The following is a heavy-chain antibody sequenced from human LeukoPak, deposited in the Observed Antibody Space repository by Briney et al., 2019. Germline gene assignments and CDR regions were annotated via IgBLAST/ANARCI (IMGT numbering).Heavy chain of an antibody. J-gene: IGHJ5*02. CDR3: ARDLRDIVVVPAAWPVREDDHP. CDR2: IYYSGST. CDR1: GGSISSSSYY. D-gene: IGHD2-2*01. Sequence: TSETLSLTCTVSGGSISSSSYYWGWIRQPPGKGLEWIGSIYYSGSTYYNPSLKSRVTISVDTSKNQFSLKLSSVTAADTAVYYCARDLRDIVVVPAAWPVREDDHPWGQGTLVTVSS. V-gene: IGHV4-39*07.